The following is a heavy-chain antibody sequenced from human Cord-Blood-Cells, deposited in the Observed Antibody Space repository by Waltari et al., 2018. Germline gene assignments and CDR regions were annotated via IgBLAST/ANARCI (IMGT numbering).Heavy chain of an antibody. Sequence: EVRLVEYGGGLVKPGGPTRLSGEASGFTFINAWLHWDRQAPGKGLWWVGRIKSKTDGGTTDYAAPVKGRFTISIDDSKNTLYLQMNSLKTEDTAVYYCTTGWYFSYWGQGTLVTVSS. CDR2: IKSKTDGGTT. CDR1: GFTFINAW. V-gene: IGHV3-15*07. J-gene: IGHJ4*02. D-gene: IGHD6-19*01. CDR3: TTGWYFSY.